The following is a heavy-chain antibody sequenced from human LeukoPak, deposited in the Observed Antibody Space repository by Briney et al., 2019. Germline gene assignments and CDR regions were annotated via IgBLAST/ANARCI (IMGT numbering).Heavy chain of an antibody. Sequence: ASVKVSCKASGGTFSSYAISWVRQAPGQGLEWMGGIIPIFGTANYAQKFQGRVTITTDESTSTAYIELSSLRSEDTAVYYCARDLVERSGYYILLGYWGQGTLVTVSS. CDR1: GGTFSSYA. CDR3: ARDLVERSGYYILLGY. D-gene: IGHD3-3*01. J-gene: IGHJ4*02. V-gene: IGHV1-69*05. CDR2: IIPIFGTA.